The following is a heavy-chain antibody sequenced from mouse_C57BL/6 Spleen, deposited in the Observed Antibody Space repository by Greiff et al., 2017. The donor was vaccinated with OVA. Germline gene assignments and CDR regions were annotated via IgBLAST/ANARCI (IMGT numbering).Heavy chain of an antibody. CDR2: INPSTGGT. CDR1: GYSFTGYY. CDR3: ARGRAYFGDYYAMDY. V-gene: IGHV1-42*01. J-gene: IGHJ4*01. Sequence: EVQLQQSGPELVKPGASVKISCKASGYSFTGYYMNWVKQSPEKSLEWIGEINPSTGGTTYNQKFKAKATLTVDKSSSTAYMQLKSLTSEDSAVYYCARGRAYFGDYYAMDYWGQGTSVTVSS. D-gene: IGHD2-10*01.